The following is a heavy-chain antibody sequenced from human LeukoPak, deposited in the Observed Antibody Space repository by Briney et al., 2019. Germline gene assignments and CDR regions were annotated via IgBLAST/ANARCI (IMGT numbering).Heavy chain of an antibody. V-gene: IGHV3-23*01. CDR1: GFTFSSYG. Sequence: GGSLRLSCAASGFTFSSYGMSWVRQAPGKGLEWVSAISGSGGTTYYADSVKGRFTISRDNSKNTLYLQMNSLRAEDTAVYYCAKTSMVPYYYYYMDVWGKGTTVTISS. CDR3: AKTSMVPYYYYYMDV. CDR2: ISGSGGTT. J-gene: IGHJ6*03. D-gene: IGHD3-10*01.